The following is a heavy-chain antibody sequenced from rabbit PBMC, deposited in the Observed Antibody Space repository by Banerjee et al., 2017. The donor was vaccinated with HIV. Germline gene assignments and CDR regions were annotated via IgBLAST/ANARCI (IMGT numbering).Heavy chain of an antibody. V-gene: IGHV1S43*01. CDR3: ARRASSGGYYRLNL. CDR2: IASRSDST. Sequence: QEQLVESGGGLVQPGGSLTLACKVSGFSLSSYDMCWVRQAPGKGLELIACIASRSDSTWYATWAKGRFTITRSTSLNTVDLKMTSLTAADTATYFCARRASSGGYYRLNLWGQGTLVTVS. CDR1: GFSLSSYD. J-gene: IGHJ4*01. D-gene: IGHD1-1*01.